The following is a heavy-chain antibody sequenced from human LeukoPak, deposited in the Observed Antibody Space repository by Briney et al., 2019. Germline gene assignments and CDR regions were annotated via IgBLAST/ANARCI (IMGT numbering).Heavy chain of an antibody. J-gene: IGHJ4*02. D-gene: IGHD3-16*02. CDR3: AKDNDYVWGSYRPFDY. CDR2: ISGSGGST. Sequence: GRSLRLFYAASGFTFSMYAMSSGRQAPGKWLESVSAISGSGGSTYYADSVKGRFTISRDNSKNTLYLQMNSLRAEDTAVYYCAKDNDYVWGSYRPFDYWGQGTLVTVSS. V-gene: IGHV3-23*01. CDR1: GFTFSMYA.